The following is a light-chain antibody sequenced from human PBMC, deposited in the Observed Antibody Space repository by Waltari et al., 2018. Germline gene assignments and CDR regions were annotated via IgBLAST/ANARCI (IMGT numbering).Light chain of an antibody. V-gene: IGLV2-14*03. CDR2: DVS. CDR1: SSDIGGYNY. CDR3: SSYIDSSTLEL. J-gene: IGLJ2*01. Sequence: QSALTQPASVSGSPGQSITISCTGTSSDIGGYNYVSWYQQVPGKAPKLTIYDVSNRPSGVSRRFSGSKSGNPASLTISGLQAEDEANYYCSSYIDSSTLELFGGGTSLTVL.